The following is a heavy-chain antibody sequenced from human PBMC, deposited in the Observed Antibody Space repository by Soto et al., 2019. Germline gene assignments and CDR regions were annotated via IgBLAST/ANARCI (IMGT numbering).Heavy chain of an antibody. CDR3: AKVAVAGTDY. D-gene: IGHD6-19*01. Sequence: GGSLRLSCAASGFTFSSYGMHWVRQAPDKGLEWVAVISYDGSNKYYADSVKGRFTISRDNSKNTLYLQMNSLRAEDTAVYYCAKVAVAGTDYWGLGTLVTVSS. V-gene: IGHV3-30*18. J-gene: IGHJ4*02. CDR2: ISYDGSNK. CDR1: GFTFSSYG.